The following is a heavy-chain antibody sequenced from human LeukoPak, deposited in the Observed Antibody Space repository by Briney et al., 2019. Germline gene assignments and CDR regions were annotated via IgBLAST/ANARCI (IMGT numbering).Heavy chain of an antibody. CDR3: AREAYDYVWGTLDY. V-gene: IGHV3-7*01. D-gene: IGHD3-16*01. Sequence: PGGSLRLSCAASGFTFSSYWMSWVRQAPGKGLEWVANIKQDGSEKYYVDSVKGRFTISRDNAKNSLYLQMNSLRAEDTAVYYCAREAYDYVWGTLDYWGQGTLVTVSS. CDR1: GFTFSSYW. J-gene: IGHJ4*02. CDR2: IKQDGSEK.